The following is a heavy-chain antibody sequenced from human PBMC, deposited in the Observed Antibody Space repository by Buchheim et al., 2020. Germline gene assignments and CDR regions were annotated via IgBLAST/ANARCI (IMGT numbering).Heavy chain of an antibody. CDR1: GYRFTNYW. D-gene: IGHD6-13*01. Sequence: EVQLVQSGAEVKKPGESLKISCKGSGYRFTNYWIGWVRQMPGKGLEYLGIIYPGDSDTRYSPSFQGQVTISADKSIGTASPQWASLKASDTATYYCARRPAAAGVISAFDFWGQGIL. CDR2: IYPGDSDT. J-gene: IGHJ4*02. CDR3: ARRPAAAGVISAFDF. V-gene: IGHV5-51*01.